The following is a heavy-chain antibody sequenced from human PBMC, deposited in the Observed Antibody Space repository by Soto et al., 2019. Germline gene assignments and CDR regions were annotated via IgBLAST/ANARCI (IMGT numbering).Heavy chain of an antibody. CDR3: ATCIGGDCYSDY. Sequence: GGSLRLSCVVSGIPFGNSGMGWVRQAPGKGLEWISSISSSSSSILYADSVKGRFTISRDNSKNTLFLQMTSLRVEDTAVYYCATCIGGDCYSDYWGQGALVTVSS. V-gene: IGHV3-21*04. CDR2: ISSSSSSI. D-gene: IGHD2-21*02. J-gene: IGHJ4*02. CDR1: GIPFGNSG.